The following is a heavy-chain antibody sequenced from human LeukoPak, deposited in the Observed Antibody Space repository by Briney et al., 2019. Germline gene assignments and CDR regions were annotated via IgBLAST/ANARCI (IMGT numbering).Heavy chain of an antibody. D-gene: IGHD5-18*01. CDR2: IWYDGSKK. CDR3: ARWLSDKIDSNGYLDY. Sequence: GGSLRLSCAASEFTFSKFPMGWVRQAPGKGLEWVAVIWYDGSKKYYGDSVRGRFTISRDNSKNTLYLQMNSLRAEDTAVYYCARWLSDKIDSNGYLDYWGQGTLVAVSS. CDR1: EFTFSKFP. V-gene: IGHV3-33*07. J-gene: IGHJ4*02.